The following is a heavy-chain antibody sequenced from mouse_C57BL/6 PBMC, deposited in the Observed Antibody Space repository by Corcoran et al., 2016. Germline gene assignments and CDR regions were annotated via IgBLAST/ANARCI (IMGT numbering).Heavy chain of an antibody. D-gene: IGHD1-1*01. CDR1: GYTFSDYN. V-gene: IGHV1-18*01. Sequence: EVWLQQSGPERVKPGASVTIPCTASGYTFSDYNLDWVKQSHGRSLEWIGDINPNNGGTIYNQKFKGKATLTVDKSSSTAYMELRSLASEDTAVYYCALITTVGGYWGQGTTLTVSS. J-gene: IGHJ2*01. CDR2: INPNNGGT. CDR3: ALITTVGGY.